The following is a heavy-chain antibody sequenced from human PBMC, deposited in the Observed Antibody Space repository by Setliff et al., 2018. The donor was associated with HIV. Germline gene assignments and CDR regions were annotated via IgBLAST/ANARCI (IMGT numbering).Heavy chain of an antibody. D-gene: IGHD6-19*01. J-gene: IGHJ3*02. CDR2: IWYDGSNK. CDR1: GFSFSSYG. CDR3: ARVGGYSSGWYEAFDI. V-gene: IGHV3-33*08. Sequence: GGSLRLSCAASGFSFSSYGMHWVRQAPGKGLEWVAGIWYDGSNKYYADSVKGRFTISRDNSKNTLYLQMNSLRAEDTAVYYCARVGGYSSGWYEAFDIWGQGTMVTVSS.